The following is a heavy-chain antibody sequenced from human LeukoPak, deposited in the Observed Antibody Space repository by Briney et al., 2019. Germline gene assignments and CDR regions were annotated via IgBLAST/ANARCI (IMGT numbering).Heavy chain of an antibody. D-gene: IGHD3-10*01. Sequence: SETLSLTCTVSGDSITSYYWSWTRQPPGEGLEWIGYIFHTGNTNYNPSLKSRVSMSLDTSKSQISLRLNSVTAADTAVYYCAKHRFGKPRFDNWGQGSLVSVSS. V-gene: IGHV4-59*08. CDR3: AKHRFGKPRFDN. CDR1: GDSITSYY. J-gene: IGHJ4*02. CDR2: IFHTGNT.